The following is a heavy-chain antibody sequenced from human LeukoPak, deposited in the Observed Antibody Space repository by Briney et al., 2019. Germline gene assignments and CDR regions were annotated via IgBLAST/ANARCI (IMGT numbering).Heavy chain of an antibody. V-gene: IGHV4-39*07. D-gene: IGHD5-18*01. CDR2: LYYSGST. CDR1: GGSISSSRYY. CDR3: ARASGYSYGLNFDY. J-gene: IGHJ4*02. Sequence: TSETLSLTCTVSGGSISSSRYYWGWIRQTPGKGLEWIGSLYYSGSTYYNASLKSRVTISVDTSKNQFSLKLSSVTAADTAVYYCARASGYSYGLNFDYWGQGTLVTVSS.